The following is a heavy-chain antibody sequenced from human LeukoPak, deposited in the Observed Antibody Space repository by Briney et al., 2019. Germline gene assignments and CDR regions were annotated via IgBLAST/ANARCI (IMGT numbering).Heavy chain of an antibody. CDR2: INHSGST. Sequence: PSETLSLTCAVYGGSFSGYYWSWIRQPPGKGLEWIGEINHSGSTNYNPSLKSRVTISVDTSKNQFSLKLSSVTAADTAVYYCARHRFSGSAHFDYWGQGTLVTVSS. CDR1: GGSFSGYY. J-gene: IGHJ4*02. D-gene: IGHD1-26*01. CDR3: ARHRFSGSAHFDY. V-gene: IGHV4-34*01.